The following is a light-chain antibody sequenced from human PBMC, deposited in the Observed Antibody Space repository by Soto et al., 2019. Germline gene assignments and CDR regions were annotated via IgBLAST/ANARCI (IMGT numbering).Light chain of an antibody. J-gene: IGLJ1*01. CDR3: VSFAGGTYV. CDR2: DVN. V-gene: IGLV2-8*01. CDR1: SSDVGAYTY. Sequence: QSVVTQPPSASGSPGPSVTISCTGTSSDVGAYTYVSWYQQHPGKAPKLMVYDVNRRPPGVPDRFFGSKSGNTASLTVSGLQAEDEADYYCVSFAGGTYVFGSGTKVTVL.